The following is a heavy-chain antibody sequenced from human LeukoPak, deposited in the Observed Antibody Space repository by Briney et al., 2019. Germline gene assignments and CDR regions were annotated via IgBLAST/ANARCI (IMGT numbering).Heavy chain of an antibody. D-gene: IGHD3-22*01. CDR3: ARHKVVVVPGDYYYYMDV. Sequence: AASVKVSCKASGYTFTSYDINWVRQATGQGLEWMGWTNPNSGNTGYAQKFQGRVTITRNTSISTAYMELSSLRSEDTAVYYCARHKVVVVPGDYYYYMDVWGKGTTVTVSS. V-gene: IGHV1-8*03. J-gene: IGHJ6*03. CDR1: GYTFTSYD. CDR2: TNPNSGNT.